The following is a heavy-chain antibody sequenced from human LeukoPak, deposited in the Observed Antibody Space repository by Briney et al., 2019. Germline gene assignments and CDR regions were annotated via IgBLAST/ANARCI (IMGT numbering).Heavy chain of an antibody. CDR2: INHSGRT. CDR3: ARDVVVVPATIHYGMDV. CDR1: GGSFSDYF. J-gene: IGHJ6*02. V-gene: IGHV4-34*01. D-gene: IGHD2-2*01. Sequence: SETLSLTCAVYGGSFSDYFWGWIRQPPGKGLEWIGEINHSGRTYYNPSLKSRVTISVDTSKNQFSLNLSSVTAADTAVYYCARDVVVVPATIHYGMDVWGQGTTVTVSS.